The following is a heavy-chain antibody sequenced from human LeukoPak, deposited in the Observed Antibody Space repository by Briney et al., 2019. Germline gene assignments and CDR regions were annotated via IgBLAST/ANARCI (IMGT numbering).Heavy chain of an antibody. D-gene: IGHD3-22*01. CDR3: TTGMYYYDSSGPDRRYYFDF. J-gene: IGHJ4*02. Sequence: GALRLSCAASGFTFGDYAMSWVRQAPGKGLEWVGFIRSKAYGGTTEYAASVKGRFTISRDDSKSIAYLQMNSLKTEDTAVYYCTTGMYYYDSSGPDRRYYFDFWGQGTLATVSS. V-gene: IGHV3-49*04. CDR1: GFTFGDYA. CDR2: IRSKAYGGTT.